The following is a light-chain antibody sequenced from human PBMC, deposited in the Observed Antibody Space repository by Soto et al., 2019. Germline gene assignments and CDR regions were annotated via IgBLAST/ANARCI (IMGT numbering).Light chain of an antibody. CDR3: SSYTSSTTVV. V-gene: IGLV2-14*03. CDR1: SSDVGGSNS. CDR2: DVT. Sequence: QSVLTQPASVSGSPGQSITISCTGTSSDVGGSNSVSWYQQHPGKAPKLMIYDVTNRPSWVSTRFSGSKSSNTASLTISGLQAEDAADYYCSSYTSSTTVVFGGGTKLTVL. J-gene: IGLJ2*01.